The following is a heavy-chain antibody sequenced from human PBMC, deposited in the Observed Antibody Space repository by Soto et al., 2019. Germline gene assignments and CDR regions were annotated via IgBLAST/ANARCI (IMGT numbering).Heavy chain of an antibody. D-gene: IGHD3-10*01. V-gene: IGHV3-13*01. CDR2: IGTAGDT. J-gene: IGHJ6*02. CDR1: GFTFSSYD. CDR3: ARGHYYGSGSYYNVHYYYYGMDV. Sequence: SLRLSCAASGFTFSSYDMHWVRQATGKGLEWVSAIGTAGDTYYPGSVKGRFTISRENAKNSLYLQMNSLRAGDTAVYYCARGHYYGSGSYYNVHYYYYGMDVWGQGTTVTVSS.